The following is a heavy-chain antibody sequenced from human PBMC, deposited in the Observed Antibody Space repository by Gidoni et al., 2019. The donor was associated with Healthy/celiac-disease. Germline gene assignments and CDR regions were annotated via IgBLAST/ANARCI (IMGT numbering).Heavy chain of an antibody. CDR3: AKSLSYDFWSGYSNFDY. CDR1: GFTFRSYA. Sequence: EVQLLESGGGLVQPGVSLRLSCAASGFTFRSYAMSWVRQAPGKGLEWVSAISGSGGSTYYADSVKGRFTISRDNSKNTLYLQMNSLRAEDTAVYYCAKSLSYDFWSGYSNFDYWGQGTLVTVSS. CDR2: ISGSGGST. J-gene: IGHJ4*02. D-gene: IGHD3-3*01. V-gene: IGHV3-23*01.